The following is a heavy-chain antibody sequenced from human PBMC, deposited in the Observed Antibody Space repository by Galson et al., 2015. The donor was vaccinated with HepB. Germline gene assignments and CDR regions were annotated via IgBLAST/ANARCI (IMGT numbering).Heavy chain of an antibody. J-gene: IGHJ6*03. CDR2: IYYSGST. CDR1: GGSISSYY. Sequence: LSLTCTVSGGSISSYYWSWIRQPPGKGLEWIGYIYYSGSTNYNPSLKSRVTISVDTSKNQFSLKLSSVTAADTAVYYCARGYYDFWSGYYYYYYMDVWGKGTTVTVSS. V-gene: IGHV4-59*01. D-gene: IGHD3-3*01. CDR3: ARGYYDFWSGYYYYYYMDV.